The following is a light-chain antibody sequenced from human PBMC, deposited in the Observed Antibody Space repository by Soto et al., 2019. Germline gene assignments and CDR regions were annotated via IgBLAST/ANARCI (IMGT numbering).Light chain of an antibody. V-gene: IGKV3-20*01. Sequence: EIVLTQSPGTLSLSPGERASLSCRASQSVSSSYLAWYQQKPGQAPRLLIYGASSRATGIPDRFSGNGSGTDFTLTISRLEPEDFAVYYCQQYGSFPLTFGGGTKVEIK. CDR3: QQYGSFPLT. J-gene: IGKJ4*01. CDR2: GAS. CDR1: QSVSSSY.